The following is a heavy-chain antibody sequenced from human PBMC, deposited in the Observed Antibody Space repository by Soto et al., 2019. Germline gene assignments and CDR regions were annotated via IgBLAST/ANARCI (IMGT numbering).Heavy chain of an antibody. CDR1: GYTLTELS. CDR2: FDPEDGET. V-gene: IGHV1-24*01. CDR3: ATSRGSSGYFWFDY. Sequence: ASVKVSCKVSGYTLTELSMHWVRQAPGKGLEWMGGFDPEDGETIYAQKFQGRVTMTEDTSTDTAYMELSSLRSEDTAVYYCATSRGSSGYFWFDYWGQGTLVTVSS. D-gene: IGHD3-22*01. J-gene: IGHJ4*02.